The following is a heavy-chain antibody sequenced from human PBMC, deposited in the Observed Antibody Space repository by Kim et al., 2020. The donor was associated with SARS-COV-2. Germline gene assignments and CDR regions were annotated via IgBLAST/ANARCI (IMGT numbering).Heavy chain of an antibody. CDR2: ISGGGRGI. Sequence: GGSLRLSCAASGFSFNTFEMSWVRQAPGKGLEWVSYISGGGRGIHYADSVKGRFTISRDNAKKSLYLQMNSLRAEDTAVYYCAREVTVTPDAFDIWGQGTLVTVSS. D-gene: IGHD2-21*02. J-gene: IGHJ3*02. CDR1: GFSFNTFE. CDR3: AREVTVTPDAFDI. V-gene: IGHV3-48*03.